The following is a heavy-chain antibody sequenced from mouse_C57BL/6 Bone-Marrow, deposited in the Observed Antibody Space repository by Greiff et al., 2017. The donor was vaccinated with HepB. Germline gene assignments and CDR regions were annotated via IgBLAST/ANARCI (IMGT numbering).Heavy chain of an antibody. CDR1: GYTFTSYW. J-gene: IGHJ1*03. Sequence: VQLQQPGAELVKPGASVKMSCKASGYTFTSYWITWVKQRPGPGLEWIGDIYPGSGSTNYNEKFKSKATLTVDTSSSTAYMQLSSLTSEDSAVYYCARPIYYDYDGGSYWYFDVWGTGTTVTVSS. V-gene: IGHV1-55*01. D-gene: IGHD2-4*01. CDR2: IYPGSGST. CDR3: ARPIYYDYDGGSYWYFDV.